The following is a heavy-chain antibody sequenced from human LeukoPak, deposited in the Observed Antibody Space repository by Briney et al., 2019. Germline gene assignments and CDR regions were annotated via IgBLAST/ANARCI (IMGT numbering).Heavy chain of an antibody. CDR3: ARDSTGNYHDYYGMDV. D-gene: IGHD1-14*01. V-gene: IGHV1-18*01. J-gene: IGHJ6*02. CDR2: ISTYNGNT. CDR1: GYTFSSYG. Sequence: ASVKVSCKASGYTFSSYGISWVRQAPGQGLEWMGWISTYNGNTNYAQKLQGRVTMTTDTSTSTAYMELRSLRSDDTAVYYCARDSTGNYHDYYGMDVWGQGTTVTVSS.